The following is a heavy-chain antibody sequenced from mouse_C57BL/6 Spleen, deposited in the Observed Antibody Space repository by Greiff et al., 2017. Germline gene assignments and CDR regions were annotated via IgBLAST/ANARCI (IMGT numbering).Heavy chain of an antibody. CDR1: GFTFSDYY. CDR3: AREDEDYFDY. V-gene: IGHV5-16*01. CDR2: INYDGSST. Sequence: EVKLMESEGGLVQPGSSMKLSCTASGFTFSDYYMAWVRQVPEKGLEWVANINYDGSSTYYLDSLKSRFIISRDNAKNILYLQMSSLKSEDTATYYCAREDEDYFDYWGQGTTLTVSS. J-gene: IGHJ2*01.